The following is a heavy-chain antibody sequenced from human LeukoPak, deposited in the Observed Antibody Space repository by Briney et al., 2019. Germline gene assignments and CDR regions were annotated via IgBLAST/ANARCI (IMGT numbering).Heavy chain of an antibody. J-gene: IGHJ4*02. CDR1: GYTFTGYY. D-gene: IGHD1-26*01. V-gene: IGHV1-2*02. CDR2: INPNSGGT. Sequence: ASVKVSCKASGYTFTGYYMHWVRQAPGQGLEWMGWINPNSGGTNYAQKFQGRVTMTRDTSISTAYMELSRLRSDGTAVYYCARSPWEGSYYYFDYWGQGTLVTVSS. CDR3: ARSPWEGSYYYFDY.